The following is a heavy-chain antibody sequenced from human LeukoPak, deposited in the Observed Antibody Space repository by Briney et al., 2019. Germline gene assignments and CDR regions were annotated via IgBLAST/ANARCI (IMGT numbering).Heavy chain of an antibody. J-gene: IGHJ4*02. D-gene: IGHD4-17*01. CDR2: ISSSGSTI. CDR3: ARGESAVTSYLHF. V-gene: IGHV3-48*02. Sequence: GRSLRLSCATSGFTFSRHGFYWVRQAPGKGLEWVSYISSSGSTIYYADSVKGRFTISRDNAKNSLYLQMNSLRDEDTALYYCARGESAVTSYLHFWGQGTLVTVSS. CDR1: GFTFSRHG.